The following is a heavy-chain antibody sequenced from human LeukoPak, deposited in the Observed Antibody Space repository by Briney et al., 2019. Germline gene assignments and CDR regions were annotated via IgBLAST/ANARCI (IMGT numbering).Heavy chain of an antibody. Sequence: GGSLRLSCAASGFTFSGYWMTWVRQAPGKGLEWVANIKQDGSETYYVDSVKGRFTISRDNARNSLYLQMNSLRAEDTAVYYCSRGKGVDYCGQGILVTVSS. CDR3: SRGKGVDY. CDR2: IKQDGSET. V-gene: IGHV3-7*01. J-gene: IGHJ4*02. CDR1: GFTFSGYW.